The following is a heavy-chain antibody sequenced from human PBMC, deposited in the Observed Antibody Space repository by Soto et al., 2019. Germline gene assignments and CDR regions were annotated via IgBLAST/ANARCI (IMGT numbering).Heavy chain of an antibody. CDR1: GYTFIGYY. CDR2: INPNSGGT. J-gene: IGHJ3*02. Sequence: ASVKVSCKASGYTFIGYYIHWLRQAPGQGLEWMAWINPNSGGTKYALKFQGRVTMTRDTSIRTAYMELSRLRSDDTAVYYCARAGRGDMVTFGGIIGDHFDIWGQGTMVTVSS. D-gene: IGHD3-16*01. V-gene: IGHV1-2*02. CDR3: ARAGRGDMVTFGGIIGDHFDI.